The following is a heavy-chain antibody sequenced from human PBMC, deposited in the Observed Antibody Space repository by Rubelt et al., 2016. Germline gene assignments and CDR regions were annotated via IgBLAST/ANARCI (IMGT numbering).Heavy chain of an antibody. CDR3: AQKGSEKYYKN. V-gene: IGHV1-18*01. Sequence: QVQLVQSGAEVKKPGASVKVSCEASGYTFTSYGISWVRQAPGQGLEWVGWISAYNGDTNYAQKLQGSGTLTTNTSTTTAYMELRSLRSDDTAVYYCAQKGSEKYYKNWGQGTLVTVSS. J-gene: IGHJ4*02. CDR2: ISAYNGDT. CDR1: GYTFTSYG. D-gene: IGHD2/OR15-2a*01.